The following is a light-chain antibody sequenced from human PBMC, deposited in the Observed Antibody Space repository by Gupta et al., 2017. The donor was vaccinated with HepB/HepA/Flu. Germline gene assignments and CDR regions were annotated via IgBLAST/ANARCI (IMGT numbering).Light chain of an antibody. Sequence: ILMTQSPATLSVSPGERATLSCRASQSVNSHLAWYQQKPGQAPRLLIYGASTRATGIPARFSGSGSGTEFTLTISSLQSEDFALYYCQQYNNWPPLTFGGGTKVEMK. CDR1: QSVNSH. CDR2: GAS. V-gene: IGKV3-15*01. J-gene: IGKJ4*01. CDR3: QQYNNWPPLT.